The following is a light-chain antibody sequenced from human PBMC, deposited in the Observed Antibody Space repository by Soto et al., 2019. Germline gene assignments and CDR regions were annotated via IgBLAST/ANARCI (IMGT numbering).Light chain of an antibody. CDR1: QSVSSS. CDR3: QQYNNWPPWT. V-gene: IGKV3-15*01. Sequence: ELVMTQSPATLSLSPGERAPLSCRASQSVSSSLAWYQQKPGQAPRFLIYDASTRATGIPARFSGSGYGTEFTLTLSSLQSEDFAVYYCQQYNNWPPWTFGQGTKVEI. J-gene: IGKJ1*01. CDR2: DAS.